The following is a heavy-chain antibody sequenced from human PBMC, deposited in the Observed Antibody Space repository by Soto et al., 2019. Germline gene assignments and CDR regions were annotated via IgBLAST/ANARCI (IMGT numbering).Heavy chain of an antibody. CDR2: IFSNDEQ. Sequence: QVTLKESGPVLVKPTETLTLTCTVSGFSLSNARMGVSWIRQPPGKALEWLAHIFSNDEQSYSTSLKSRLTISKDTSKSQVVLTMTNMDPVDTATYYCARRLDYDGSGSQALGYYYYMDVWGKGTTVTFSS. CDR1: GFSLSNARMG. D-gene: IGHD3-10*01. J-gene: IGHJ6*03. V-gene: IGHV2-26*01. CDR3: ARRLDYDGSGSQALGYYYYMDV.